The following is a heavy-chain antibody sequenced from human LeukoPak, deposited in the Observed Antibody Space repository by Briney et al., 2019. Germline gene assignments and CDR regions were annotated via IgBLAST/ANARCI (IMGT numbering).Heavy chain of an antibody. CDR1: GFTFSSYW. J-gene: IGHJ4*02. CDR3: ARVAGGTTFDY. V-gene: IGHV3-74*01. Sequence: GGSLRLSCAASGFTFSSYWMHWVRQAPGKGLVWVSRINSDGTITTYADSLKRRVTISPDTAKNTLYLQMNSLRPEDTAVYYCARVAGGTTFDYWGQGALVTVSS. CDR2: INSDGTIT. D-gene: IGHD6-13*01.